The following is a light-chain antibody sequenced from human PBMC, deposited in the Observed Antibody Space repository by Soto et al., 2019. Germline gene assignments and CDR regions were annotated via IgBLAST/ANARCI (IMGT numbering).Light chain of an antibody. CDR3: QQRSNWPLT. V-gene: IGKV3D-20*02. Sequence: EIVMTQSPATLSVSPGERATLSCRASQSISSDVAWYQQKPGQAPRLLIYAASSRATGIPDRFSGSGSGTDFTLTIDGLEPEDFVVYYCQQRSNWPLTFGGGTKVDIK. CDR1: QSISSD. J-gene: IGKJ4*01. CDR2: AAS.